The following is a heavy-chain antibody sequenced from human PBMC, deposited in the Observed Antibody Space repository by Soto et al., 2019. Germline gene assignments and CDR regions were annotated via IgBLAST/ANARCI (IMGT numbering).Heavy chain of an antibody. CDR1: GYPFTAYY. V-gene: IGHV1-46*01. CDR3: ARGPPRGAYTTHFDH. D-gene: IGHD1-1*01. CDR2: VNPSXXSX. Sequence: ASVKVSCKASGYPFTAYYIHLIRQAPGQGLQWMGRVNPSXXSXTXXXKXXGRVTVTWDTSTSTVFLEMISLRSEDSALYYCARGPPRGAYTTHFDHWGQGSLVTVSS. J-gene: IGHJ5*02.